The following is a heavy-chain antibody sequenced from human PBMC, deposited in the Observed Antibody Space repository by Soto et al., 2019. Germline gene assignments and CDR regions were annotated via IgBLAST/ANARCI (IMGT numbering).Heavy chain of an antibody. J-gene: IGHJ4*02. CDR3: APLTLG. D-gene: IGHD3-16*01. CDR1: GFTFSSYA. V-gene: IGHV3-23*01. CDR2: ISGSGGST. Sequence: EVQLLESGGGLVQPGGSLRLSCAASGFTFSSYAMSWVRQAPGKGLEWVSAISGSGGSTYYAGSVKGRFTISRYNTKNRLYLQMNRLRAEDTAVYHRAPLTLGWGQGTLGTVSS.